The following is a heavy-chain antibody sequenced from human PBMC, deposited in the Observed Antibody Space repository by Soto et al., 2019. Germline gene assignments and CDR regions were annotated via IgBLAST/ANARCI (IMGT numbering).Heavy chain of an antibody. CDR3: AVRPPGIAAAADAEYFEH. V-gene: IGHV3-23*01. Sequence: GGSLRLSCAASGFTFSSYAMTWVRQAPGKALEWVTAISGSGGSTYYADSVKGRFTISRDNSKNTLYHQINRLRAEDTALFFCAVRPPGIAAAADAEYFEHWGQGTLVTVSS. J-gene: IGHJ1*01. CDR2: ISGSGGST. D-gene: IGHD6-13*01. CDR1: GFTFSSYA.